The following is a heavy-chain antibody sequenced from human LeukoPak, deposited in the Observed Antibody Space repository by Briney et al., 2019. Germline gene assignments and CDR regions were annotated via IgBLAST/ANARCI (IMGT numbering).Heavy chain of an antibody. J-gene: IGHJ4*02. D-gene: IGHD1-26*01. CDR2: IRYDGSNK. Sequence: PGGSLRLSCAASGFTFSSYGMHWVRQGPGKGREWVAFIRYDGSNKYYADSVKGRFTISRDNSKNTLYLQMNSLRAEDTAVYYCAKVGSHPGIWWGQGTLVTVSS. CDR1: GFTFSSYG. CDR3: AKVGSHPGIW. V-gene: IGHV3-30*02.